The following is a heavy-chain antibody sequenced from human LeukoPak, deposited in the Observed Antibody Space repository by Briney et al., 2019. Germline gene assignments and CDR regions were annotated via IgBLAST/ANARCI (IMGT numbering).Heavy chain of an antibody. CDR3: ARIYCSGGSCYHYYGMDV. D-gene: IGHD2-15*01. J-gene: IGHJ6*02. CDR1: GYTFTSYG. V-gene: IGHV1-18*01. Sequence: ASVKVSCKASGYTFTSYGISWVRQAPGQGLEWMGWISAYNGNTNYAQKLQGRVTMTTDTSTSTAYMELWSLRSDDTAVYYCARIYCSGGSCYHYYGMDVWGQGTTVTVSS. CDR2: ISAYNGNT.